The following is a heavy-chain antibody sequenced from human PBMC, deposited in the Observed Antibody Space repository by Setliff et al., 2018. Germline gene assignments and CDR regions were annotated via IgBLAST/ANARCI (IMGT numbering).Heavy chain of an antibody. J-gene: IGHJ4*02. V-gene: IGHV1-18*01. CDR2: ISVYNGDT. D-gene: IGHD5-18*01. CDR3: ARAPSVELVTIRTNSWFTY. Sequence: ASVKVSCKASGCTFRNYAFAWVRQAPGQGLEWVGWISVYNGDTNYAQKFQGRVTLTTDTSMSTAYMELRSLTSDDSAFYYCARAPSVELVTIRTNSWFTYWGQGTLVTVSS. CDR1: GCTFRNYA.